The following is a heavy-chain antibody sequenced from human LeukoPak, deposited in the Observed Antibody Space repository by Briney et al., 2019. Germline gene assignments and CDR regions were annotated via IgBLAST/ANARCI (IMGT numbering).Heavy chain of an antibody. D-gene: IGHD6-13*01. CDR2: ISINDGNT. V-gene: IGHV1-18*01. CDR3: ARDLFNAADYYYYGMDV. CDR1: GYTFTNYG. Sequence: ASVKVSCKASGYTFTNYGLTWVRQAPGQGLEWMGWISINDGNTRYAEKFQGRVTMTTDTSTYTAYMELRSLRSDDTAVYYCARDLFNAADYYYYGMDVWGQGTTVTVSS. J-gene: IGHJ6*02.